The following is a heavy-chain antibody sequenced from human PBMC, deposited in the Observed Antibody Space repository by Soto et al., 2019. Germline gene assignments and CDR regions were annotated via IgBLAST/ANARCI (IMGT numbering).Heavy chain of an antibody. CDR3: ATVVPDARKGGSGYFDY. CDR2: IYYSGST. CDR1: GGSISSDY. Sequence: SETLSLTCTVSGGSISSDYWSWFRQPPGKGLEWIGYIYYSGSTNYNPSLKSRVTISVDTSKNQFSLKLSSVTAADTAVYYCATVVPDARKGGSGYFDYWGQGTLVRVSS. D-gene: IGHD2-2*01. V-gene: IGHV4-59*01. J-gene: IGHJ4*02.